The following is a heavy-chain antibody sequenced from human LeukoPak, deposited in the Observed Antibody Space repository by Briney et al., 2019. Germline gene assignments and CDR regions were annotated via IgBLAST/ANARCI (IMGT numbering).Heavy chain of an antibody. V-gene: IGHV1-2*02. J-gene: IGHJ5*02. Sequence: ASVKVSFKGTGYTFTAYYIHWLRPAPGQPLEWMGWINAKSGGTNYAQNFQGGVSMTRDTSISTGYMELSGLSSDETAVYYCGRGNLSFDPWGQGTLVIVSS. CDR3: GRGNLSFDP. CDR1: GYTFTAYY. CDR2: INAKSGGT.